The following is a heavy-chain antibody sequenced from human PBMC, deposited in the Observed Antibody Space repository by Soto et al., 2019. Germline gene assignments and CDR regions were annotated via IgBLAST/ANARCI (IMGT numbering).Heavy chain of an antibody. D-gene: IGHD6-6*01. CDR2: VNAGNGNT. V-gene: IGHV1-3*01. Sequence: ASVKVSCKASGYTFTTYVIHWVRQAPGQRLEWMGWVNAGNGNTKYSQKFQGRVTITRDTSASTAYMELSSLRSEDTAVYYCAVGSSSSSDLYYYYYMDVWGKGTTVTVSS. J-gene: IGHJ6*03. CDR3: AVGSSSSSDLYYYYYMDV. CDR1: GYTFTTYV.